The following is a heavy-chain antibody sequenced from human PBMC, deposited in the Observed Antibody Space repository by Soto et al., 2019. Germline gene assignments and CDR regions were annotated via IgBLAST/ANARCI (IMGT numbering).Heavy chain of an antibody. Sequence: PGGSLRLSCAASGYTFSDYYMSWIRQAPGKGLEWISAIDGSGGNTYYADSVKGRFTISRDNSKNTLYLQMNSLRAEDTAVYYCANYDLGRYFDYWGQGTLVTVSS. J-gene: IGHJ4*02. CDR3: ANYDLGRYFDY. D-gene: IGHD3-3*01. CDR2: IDGSGGNT. CDR1: GYTFSDYY. V-gene: IGHV3-23*01.